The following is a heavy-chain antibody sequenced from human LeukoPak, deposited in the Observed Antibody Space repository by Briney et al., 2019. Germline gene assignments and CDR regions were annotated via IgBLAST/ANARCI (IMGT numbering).Heavy chain of an antibody. V-gene: IGHV3-74*01. J-gene: IGHJ3*02. CDR2: INSDGSST. Sequence: GGSVRLSCAASGFTFSSDWMHWVRQAPGKGLVWVSGINSDGSSTSYADAVKGRFTISRDNAKNTAYLQMNSLRAEDTAVYYCARVQGHPPNGLDIWGQGTMVTVSS. CDR1: GFTFSSDW. CDR3: ARVQGHPPNGLDI. D-gene: IGHD2-8*01.